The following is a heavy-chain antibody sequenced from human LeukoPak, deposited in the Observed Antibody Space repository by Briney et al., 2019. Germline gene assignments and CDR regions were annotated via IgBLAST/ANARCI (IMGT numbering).Heavy chain of an antibody. V-gene: IGHV1-69*13. CDR1: GGTFSSYA. Sequence: ASVKVSCKASGGTFSSYAISWVRQAPGQGLEWMGGIIPIFGTANYAQKFQGRVTITADESTSTAYMELSSLRSEDTAVYYCAREGIQRYYFDYWGQGTLVTVSS. J-gene: IGHJ4*02. CDR3: AREGIQRYYFDY. D-gene: IGHD5-18*01. CDR2: IIPIFGTA.